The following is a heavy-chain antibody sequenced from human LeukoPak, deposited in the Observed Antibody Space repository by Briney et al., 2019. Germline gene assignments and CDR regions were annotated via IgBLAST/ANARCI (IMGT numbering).Heavy chain of an antibody. CDR2: ISSSSNYI. CDR3: ARGTLGAFGW. J-gene: IGHJ4*02. V-gene: IGHV3-21*01. CDR1: GFTFSSYD. Sequence: GGSLRLSCAASGFTFSSYDMNWVRQAPGKGLEWVSSISSSSNYIHYADSVKGRFTISRDNAKNSLYLQMNSLRAEDTAVYFCARGTLGAFGWWGQGTLVTVSS. D-gene: IGHD3-16*01.